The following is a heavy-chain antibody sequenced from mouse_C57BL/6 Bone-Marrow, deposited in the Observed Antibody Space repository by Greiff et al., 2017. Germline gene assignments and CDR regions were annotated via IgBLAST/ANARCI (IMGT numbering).Heavy chain of an antibody. D-gene: IGHD2-1*01. CDR1: GYTFTSYC. Sequence: VQLQQPGAELVMPGASVKLSCKASGYTFTSYCMHWVKQRPGQGLEWIGEIDPSDSYTNYNQKFKGKATLTVDKSSSPAYMQLSSLTSEDSAVNYCARGRGNYAFDYWGQGTTLTVSS. CDR2: IDPSDSYT. J-gene: IGHJ2*01. CDR3: ARGRGNYAFDY. V-gene: IGHV1-69*01.